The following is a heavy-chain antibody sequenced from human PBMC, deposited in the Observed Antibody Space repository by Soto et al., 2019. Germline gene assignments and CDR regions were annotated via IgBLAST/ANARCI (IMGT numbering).Heavy chain of an antibody. CDR2: IYYSGST. D-gene: IGHD5-12*01. CDR1: GGAISSYY. V-gene: IGHV4-59*01. CDR3: ARVKSVATTTDAFDI. Sequence: PESLSLTCPVSGGAISSYYWSWIRQPPGKGLEWIGYIYYSGSTNYNPSLKSRVTISVDTSKNQFSLKLSSVTAADTAVYYCARVKSVATTTDAFDIWGQGTMVTVSS. J-gene: IGHJ3*02.